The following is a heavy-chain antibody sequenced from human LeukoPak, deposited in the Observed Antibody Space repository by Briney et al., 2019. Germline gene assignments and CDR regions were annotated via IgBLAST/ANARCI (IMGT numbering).Heavy chain of an antibody. D-gene: IGHD3-10*01. CDR3: ARVGFGANWFDP. J-gene: IGHJ5*02. CDR2: IYYSGST. Sequence: SETLSLTCTVSGGSISSYYWSWIRQPPGKGLEWIGYIYYSGSTNYNPSLKSRVTISVDTSKNQFSLKLSSVTAADTAVYYCARVGFGANWFDPWGQGTLVTVSS. V-gene: IGHV4-59*01. CDR1: GGSISSYY.